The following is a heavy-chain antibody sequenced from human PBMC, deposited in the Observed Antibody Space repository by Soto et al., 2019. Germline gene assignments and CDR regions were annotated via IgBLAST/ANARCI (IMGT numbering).Heavy chain of an antibody. CDR2: VYYSGTT. CDR3: VTVNLVGAAYYFDY. J-gene: IGHJ4*02. Sequence: SETRSLTCTVSGGSIRNGDYYWGWIRQPPGKGLEWIGYVYYSGTTYSHPSLNSRVSISVDTSENQFSLRLTSVTAADTAVYYCVTVNLVGAAYYFDYWGPGTLVTVSS. V-gene: IGHV4-30-4*01. D-gene: IGHD1-26*01. CDR1: GGSIRNGDYY.